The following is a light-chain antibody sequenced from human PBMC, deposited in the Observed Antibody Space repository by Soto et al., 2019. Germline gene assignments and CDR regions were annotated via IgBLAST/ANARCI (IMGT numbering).Light chain of an antibody. J-gene: IGKJ1*01. CDR3: QQYYSTPRT. Sequence: DIVMTQSPDSLAVSLGESATINCKSSQIVLYSSNNKNYLAWYQQKPGQPPKLLIYWASTRESGVPDRFSGSGSGTDFTLTISSLQAEDVAVYYCQQYYSTPRTFGQGTKVDIK. CDR2: WAS. CDR1: QIVLYSSNNKNY. V-gene: IGKV4-1*01.